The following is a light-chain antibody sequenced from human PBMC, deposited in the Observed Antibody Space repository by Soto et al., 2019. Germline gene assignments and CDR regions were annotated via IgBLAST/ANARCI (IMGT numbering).Light chain of an antibody. V-gene: IGLV1-40*01. CDR1: SSNIGAGYD. CDR3: QSYDSSLVV. J-gene: IGLJ2*01. CDR2: GNS. Sequence: QAVVTQPPSVSGAPGQRVTISCTGSSSNIGAGYDVHWYQQLPGTAPKLLIYGNSNRPSGVPDRFSGSKSGTSASLAIPGLQAEDEADYYCQSYDSSLVVFGGGTKLTVL.